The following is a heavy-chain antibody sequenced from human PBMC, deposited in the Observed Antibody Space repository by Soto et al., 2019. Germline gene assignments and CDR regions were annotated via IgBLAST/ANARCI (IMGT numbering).Heavy chain of an antibody. D-gene: IGHD5-18*01. V-gene: IGHV1-8*01. J-gene: IGHJ6*03. CDR2: MNPNSGNT. Sequence: ASVKVSCKASGYTFTSYGINWVRQATGQGLEWMGWMNPNSGNTGYAQKFQGRVTMTRNTSISTAYMELSSLRSEDTAVYYCARGKKVRGYSYANPVYYYLAVWGKRTTVTVSS. CDR1: GYTFTSYG. CDR3: ARGKKVRGYSYANPVYYYLAV.